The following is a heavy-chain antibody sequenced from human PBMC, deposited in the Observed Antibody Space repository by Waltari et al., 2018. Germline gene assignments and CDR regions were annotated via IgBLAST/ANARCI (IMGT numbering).Heavy chain of an antibody. CDR1: GYTFTSYD. J-gene: IGHJ6*03. CDR2: MNHNMCNR. D-gene: IGHD3-16*01. V-gene: IGHV1-8*01. CDR3: AGGAGGSDYYMDV. Sequence: QVQLVQSGAEVKKPGASVKVSCKASGYTFTSYDINWVRKATGQGLEWMGWMNHNMCNRGYAQKFQGRFNMTRNTSISTAYMGLGSLRSEDTAVYYCAGGAGGSDYYMDVWGKGTTVTVSS.